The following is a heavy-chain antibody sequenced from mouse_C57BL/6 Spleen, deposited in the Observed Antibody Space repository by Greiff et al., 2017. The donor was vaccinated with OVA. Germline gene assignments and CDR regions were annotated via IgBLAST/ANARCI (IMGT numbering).Heavy chain of an antibody. J-gene: IGHJ2*01. V-gene: IGHV1-50*01. CDR2: IDPSDSYT. CDR3: ERDSGWDLGD. Sequence: QVQLQQPGAELVKPGASVKLSCKASGYTFTSYWMPWVKQRPGQGLEWIGEIDPSDSYTNYNQKFKGKSTLTVDTSSSTAYMQLSSLTSEDSAVYYCERDSGWDLGDWGQGTTLTVAS. CDR1: GYTFTSYW. D-gene: IGHD4-1*01.